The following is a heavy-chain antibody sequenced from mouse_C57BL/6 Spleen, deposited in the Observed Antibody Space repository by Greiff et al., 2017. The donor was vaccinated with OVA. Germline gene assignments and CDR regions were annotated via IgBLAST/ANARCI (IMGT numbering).Heavy chain of an antibody. CDR3: ARFYGSRREDWYFDV. D-gene: IGHD1-1*01. V-gene: IGHV1-72*01. Sequence: QVQLQQPGAVLVKPGASVKLSCKASGYTFTSYWMHWVKQRPGRGLEWIGRIDPNSGGTKYNEKFKSKATLTVVTPSSTAYMQLSSLTSGDSAVYYCARFYGSRREDWYFDVWGTGTTVTVSS. CDR1: GYTFTSYW. CDR2: IDPNSGGT. J-gene: IGHJ1*03.